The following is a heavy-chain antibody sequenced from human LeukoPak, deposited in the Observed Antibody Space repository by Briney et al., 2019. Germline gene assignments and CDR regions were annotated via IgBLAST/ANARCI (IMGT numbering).Heavy chain of an antibody. CDR2: IYPGDSDT. J-gene: IGHJ4*02. V-gene: IGHV5-51*01. CDR3: ARLDSAMTTVPFDY. D-gene: IGHD4-17*01. Sequence: GGSLKISCKGSGYSFTSYWIGWVRQMPGKGLEWTGIIYPGDSDTRYSPSFQGQVTISADKSISTAYLQWSSLKASDTAMYYCARLDSAMTTVPFDYWGQGTLVTVSS. CDR1: GYSFTSYW.